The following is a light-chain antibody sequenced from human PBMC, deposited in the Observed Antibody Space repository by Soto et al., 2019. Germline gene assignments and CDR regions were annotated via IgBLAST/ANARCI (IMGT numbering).Light chain of an antibody. CDR3: QQYSSWLWT. CDR2: GAS. J-gene: IGKJ1*01. Sequence: IVMTQSPATLSVSPGERANLSCRASQSVGTKLAWYHQTPGQAPRLLIYGASNRATGVPARISGSVSGTEFTLTIASLQSEDFAVYYCQQYSSWLWTFGQGTKVDI. CDR1: QSVGTK. V-gene: IGKV3-15*01.